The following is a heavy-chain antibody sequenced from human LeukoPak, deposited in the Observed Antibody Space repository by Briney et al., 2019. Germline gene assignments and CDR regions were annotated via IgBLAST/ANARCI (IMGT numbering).Heavy chain of an antibody. Sequence: ASVKVSCKASGGTFSSYAISWVRQAPGQGLERLGGIISISPTANYAQKFQDRVTMNMDESTTTAFTVLSSLRSDDTAVYYCARGRVSGTTLVTWFDTWGQGTLVTVSS. CDR3: ARGRVSGTTLVTWFDT. D-gene: IGHD5-18*01. J-gene: IGHJ5*02. CDR1: GGTFSSYA. CDR2: IISISPTA. V-gene: IGHV1-69*05.